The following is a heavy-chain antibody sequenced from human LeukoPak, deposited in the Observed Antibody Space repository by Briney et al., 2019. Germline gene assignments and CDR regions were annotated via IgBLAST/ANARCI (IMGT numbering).Heavy chain of an antibody. CDR3: ARGAYYYED. CDR2: ISSSSSTI. V-gene: IGHV3-48*01. D-gene: IGHD3-22*01. CDR1: GFTFSSHS. J-gene: IGHJ4*02. Sequence: GGSLRLSCAASGFTFSSHSMNWVRQAPGKGLEWVSYISSSSSTIYYADSVKGRLTISRDNAKNSLYLQMNSLRAEDTAVYYCARGAYYYEDWGQGTLVTVSS.